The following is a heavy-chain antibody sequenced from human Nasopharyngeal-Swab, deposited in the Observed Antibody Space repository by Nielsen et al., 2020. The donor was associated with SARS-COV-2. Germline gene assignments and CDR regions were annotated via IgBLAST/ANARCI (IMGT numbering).Heavy chain of an antibody. CDR2: ITNGGIMT. CDR1: GFTLPDYY. D-gene: IGHD3-10*01. CDR3: ARGQKGSGSYWSRSYFYMDV. V-gene: IGHV3-11*04. Sequence: SCAASGFTLPDYYMTWVRQAPGKGLECVSYITNGGIMTYYADSVKGRFTMSRDNAKTSLYLQMNSLRAEDTAMYYCARGQKGSGSYWSRSYFYMDVWGKGTTVTVSS. J-gene: IGHJ6*03.